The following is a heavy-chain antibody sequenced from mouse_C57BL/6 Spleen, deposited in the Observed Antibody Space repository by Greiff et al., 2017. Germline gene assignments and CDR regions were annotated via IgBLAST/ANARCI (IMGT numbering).Heavy chain of an antibody. V-gene: IGHV1-53*01. CDR1: GYTFTSYW. J-gene: IGHJ4*01. D-gene: IGHD1-1*01. CDR2: INPSNGGT. CDR3: ARSHYYGRGAMDY. Sequence: QVQLQQPGTELVKPGASVKLSCKASGYTFTSYWMHWVKQRPGQGLEWIGNINPSNGGTNYNEKFKSKATLSVDKSSSTAYMQLSSLTSEDSAVYCCARSHYYGRGAMDYWGQGTSVTVSS.